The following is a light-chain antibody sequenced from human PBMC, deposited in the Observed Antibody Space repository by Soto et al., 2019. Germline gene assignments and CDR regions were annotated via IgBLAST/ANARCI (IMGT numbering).Light chain of an antibody. Sequence: EIVLTQSPGTLSLSPVERATLSCMGRQSVTSSYLAWYQQKPGQAPKLLIYGASSRATGIPDRFSGSGSGTVFTLTISRLEPEDFAVYYCQQYGSTPVTFGQGTKVDIK. CDR2: GAS. V-gene: IGKV3-20*01. CDR3: QQYGSTPVT. CDR1: QSVTSSY. J-gene: IGKJ1*01.